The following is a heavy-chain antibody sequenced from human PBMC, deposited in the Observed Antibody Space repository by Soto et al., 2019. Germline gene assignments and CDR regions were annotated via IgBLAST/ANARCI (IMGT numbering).Heavy chain of an antibody. D-gene: IGHD2-8*02. CDR3: AKATATGGGAFEI. Sequence: GSLRLSCGVSGFICSSYDMSWVRQAPGKGLEWVSTILVGGSTHYEDSVKGRFTISRDTSKNTVYLQMNSLTAGDTAVYYCAKATATGGGAFEIYGQGTMVTVSS. CDR1: GFICSSYD. V-gene: IGHV3-23*01. CDR2: ILVGGST. J-gene: IGHJ3*02.